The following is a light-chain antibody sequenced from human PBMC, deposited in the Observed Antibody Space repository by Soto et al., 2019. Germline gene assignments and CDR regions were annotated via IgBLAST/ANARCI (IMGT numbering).Light chain of an antibody. CDR3: QQYNTLWT. V-gene: IGKV1-5*01. CDR2: DAS. Sequence: DIQMTQSPSTLSASVGDRVTITCRASQSISSWLAWYQQKPGKAPKVLIFDASSLESGVPSRFSGSGSATEFTLTISSLQPDDFATYYCQQYNTLWTFGQGTKV. CDR1: QSISSW. J-gene: IGKJ1*01.